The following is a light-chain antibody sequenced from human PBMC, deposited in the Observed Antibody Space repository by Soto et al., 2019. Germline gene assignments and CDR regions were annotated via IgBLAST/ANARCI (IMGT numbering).Light chain of an antibody. Sequence: DAVMTQSPDSLAASLGERATMRCKSSQGLLYSLDNKSYLAWYQQKPGQPPKLLIYWASTRASVVPDRVSGSGSGTYFTLTINSQQAEDVEVYYSKKYLHTPRTFGQGTKVEIK. CDR3: KKYLHTPRT. J-gene: IGKJ1*01. V-gene: IGKV4-1*01. CDR2: WAS. CDR1: QGLLYSLDNKSY.